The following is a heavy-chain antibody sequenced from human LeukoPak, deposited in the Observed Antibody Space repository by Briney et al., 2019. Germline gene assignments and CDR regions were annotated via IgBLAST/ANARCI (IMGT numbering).Heavy chain of an antibody. D-gene: IGHD6-19*01. J-gene: IGHJ4*01. Sequence: SETLSLTCAVSGGSISTDNWWHWIRQSPGKGLAWIGEIYHNGDTHYNPSLKSRVTMSVDTSKNQFYLKVNYVTAADTATYYCAREVAAGSYRGFDYWGQGTLVTVSS. V-gene: IGHV4-4*02. CDR1: GGSISTDNW. CDR2: IYHNGDT. CDR3: AREVAAGSYRGFDY.